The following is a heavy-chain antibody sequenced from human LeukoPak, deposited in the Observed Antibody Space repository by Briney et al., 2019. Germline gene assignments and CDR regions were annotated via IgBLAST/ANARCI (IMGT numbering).Heavy chain of an antibody. CDR1: GFTVSTNY. CDR2: IYSGGST. V-gene: IGHV3-53*01. J-gene: IGHJ4*02. D-gene: IGHD5-18*01. Sequence: AGGSLRLSCAASGFTVSTNYMSWVRQAPGEGAEWVSVIYSGGSTYYADSGKGRFTISRDNSKNTLYLQVNILRAEDTAVYYCARERINSYGSPFGYWGQGTLVTGSS. CDR3: ARERINSYGSPFGY.